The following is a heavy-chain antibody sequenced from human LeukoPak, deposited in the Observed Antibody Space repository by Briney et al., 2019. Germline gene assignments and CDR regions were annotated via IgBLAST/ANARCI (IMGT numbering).Heavy chain of an antibody. CDR2: INHSGST. CDR1: GGSFSGYY. CDR3: ASPVYGTLRRTYGMDV. Sequence: SETLSLICAVYGGSFSGYYWSWIRQPPGKGLEWIGEINHSGSTNYNPSLKSRVTISVDTSKNQFSLKLSSVTAADTAVYYCASPVYGTLRRTYGMDVWGQGTTVTVSS. J-gene: IGHJ6*02. V-gene: IGHV4-34*01. D-gene: IGHD5/OR15-5a*01.